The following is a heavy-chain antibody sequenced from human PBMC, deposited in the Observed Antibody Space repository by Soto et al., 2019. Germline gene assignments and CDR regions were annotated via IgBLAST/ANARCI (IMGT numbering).Heavy chain of an antibody. D-gene: IGHD3-16*01. CDR1: GFTFTIYR. CDR2: IRGTK. V-gene: IGHV3-48*01. Sequence: GGALRLSFAASGFTFTIYRMNWVLQAPGKGLEWVSYIRGTKQHAASVKGPFTIYRDNARSSTYLQMNSLRAEDTAVYYCARDASFAFDIWGQGTMVTVSS. J-gene: IGHJ3*02. CDR3: ARDASFAFDI.